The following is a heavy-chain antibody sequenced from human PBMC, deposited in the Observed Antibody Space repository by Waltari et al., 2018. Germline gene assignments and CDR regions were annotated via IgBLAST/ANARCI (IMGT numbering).Heavy chain of an antibody. D-gene: IGHD6-19*01. J-gene: IGHJ4*02. CDR3: AKDPAGTYYFEY. CDR1: EFTFSSYA. Sequence: EVQLLESGGGLVQPGGSLRLSCAASEFTFSSYAMNWVRQAPGKGLGGVSTISGSGGNTYYADSVKGRFTISRDNSKNTLYLQMNSLRAEDTAVYYCAKDPAGTYYFEYWGQGTLVTVSS. V-gene: IGHV3-23*01. CDR2: ISGSGGNT.